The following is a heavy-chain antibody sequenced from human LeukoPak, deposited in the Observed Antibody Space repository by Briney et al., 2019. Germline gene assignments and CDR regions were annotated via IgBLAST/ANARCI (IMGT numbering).Heavy chain of an antibody. CDR3: ASRYSPLDF. Sequence: GGSLRLSCAASGFTFSDYYMSWIRQAPGKGLEWVSYISSSGSSTYYADSVKGRFTISRDNAKNSLYLQMNSLRVEDTAVYYCASRYSPLDFWGQGTLVTVSS. V-gene: IGHV3-11*04. CDR2: ISSSGSST. D-gene: IGHD5-18*01. CDR1: GFTFSDYY. J-gene: IGHJ4*02.